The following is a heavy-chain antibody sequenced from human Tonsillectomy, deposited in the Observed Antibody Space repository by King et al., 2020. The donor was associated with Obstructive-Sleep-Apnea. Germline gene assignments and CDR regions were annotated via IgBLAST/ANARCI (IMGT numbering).Heavy chain of an antibody. V-gene: IGHV3-33*06. CDR3: AKTYSRSYQGFFDC. CDR2: IWYDGSNK. Sequence: VQLVESGGGVVQPGRSLRLSCAASGFTFSSYGMHWVRQAPGKGLEWVAVIWYDGSNKYYADSVKGRFTISRDNSKNTLYLQMNSLRAEDTAVYYCAKTYSRSYQGFFDCWGQGTLVTVSS. CDR1: GFTFSSYG. J-gene: IGHJ4*02. D-gene: IGHD1-26*01.